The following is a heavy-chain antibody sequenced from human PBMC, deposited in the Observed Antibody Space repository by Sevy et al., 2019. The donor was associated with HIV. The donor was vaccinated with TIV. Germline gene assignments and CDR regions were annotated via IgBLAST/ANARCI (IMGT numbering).Heavy chain of an antibody. D-gene: IGHD3-22*01. J-gene: IGHJ4*02. V-gene: IGHV2-5*01. CDR3: AHRRREYYERRGYYNY. CDR1: GFSLSTGGVG. Sequence: SGPPLVNPTQTLTLTCTFSGFSLSTGGVGVGWIRQPPGKALEWLALIYWNEDKRYSPPLKSRLTISKDTSKNQLVLTMTNLDPVDTATYYCAHRRREYYERRGYYNYWGQGTLVTVSS. CDR2: IYWNEDK.